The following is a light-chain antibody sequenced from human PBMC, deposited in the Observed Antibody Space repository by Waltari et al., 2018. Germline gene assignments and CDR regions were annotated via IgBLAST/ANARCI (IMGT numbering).Light chain of an antibody. J-gene: IGKJ1*01. CDR3: MQSLRALWT. V-gene: IGKV2-28*01. CDR2: LGS. CDR1: HSLLHSIGYNY. Sequence: DFVVTESPFSLPVTRGEPASISCRSSHSLLHSIGYNYLDWYLQKPGQSPQLLIYLGSNRASGVPDRFSGSGSGTDFTLKISRVEAEDVGVYYCMQSLRALWTFGQGTKVEIK.